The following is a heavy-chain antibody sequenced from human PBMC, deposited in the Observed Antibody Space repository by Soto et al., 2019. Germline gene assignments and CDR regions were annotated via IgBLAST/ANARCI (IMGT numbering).Heavy chain of an antibody. CDR2: IFYNGDT. Sequence: QLQLQESGPGLVKPSETLSLTCTVSGGSISTSSYYWGWIRQPPGKGLEWIGTIFYNGDTYYSPSLKSRVTISVDTSKNQFSLKLSSVTAADTAVYYCATHWQHRFDYWGQGTLVTVSS. D-gene: IGHD6-13*01. CDR1: GGSISTSSYY. V-gene: IGHV4-39*01. CDR3: ATHWQHRFDY. J-gene: IGHJ4*02.